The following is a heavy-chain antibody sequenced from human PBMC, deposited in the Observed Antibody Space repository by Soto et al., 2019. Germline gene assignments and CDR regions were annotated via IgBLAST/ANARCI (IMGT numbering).Heavy chain of an antibody. CDR3: ARGLDYSGMDV. CDR1: GGSLSSSNW. CDR2: LFYSRST. D-gene: IGHD3-16*01. Sequence: PSETLSLTCAVSGGSLSSSNWWSWVRQPPGQTLEWLGELFYSRSTYYNPSLRGRVTISVDTSKNQFSLKVNSVTAADTAVYYCARGLDYSGMDVWGQGTTVTVSS. J-gene: IGHJ6*02. V-gene: IGHV4-4*02.